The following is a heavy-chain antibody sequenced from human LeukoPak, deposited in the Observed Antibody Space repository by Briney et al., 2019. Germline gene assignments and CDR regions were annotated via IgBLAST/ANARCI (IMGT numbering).Heavy chain of an antibody. CDR3: VRDNGGEHL. J-gene: IGHJ4*02. D-gene: IGHD3-16*01. V-gene: IGHV3-30*03. Sequence: PGRSLRLSCAASGFTFGSYAMHWVRQAPGKGLEWVAVISYDGSNKYYADSVKGRFTISRDNAKNTLYLQMNSLRDDDTAVYYCVRDNGGEHLWGQGTLVTVSS. CDR1: GFTFGSYA. CDR2: ISYDGSNK.